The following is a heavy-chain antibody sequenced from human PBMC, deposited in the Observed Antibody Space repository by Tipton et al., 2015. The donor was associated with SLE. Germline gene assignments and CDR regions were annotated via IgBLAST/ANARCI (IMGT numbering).Heavy chain of an antibody. J-gene: IGHJ4*02. CDR1: GGSISSSSYY. D-gene: IGHD6-19*01. CDR2: IYYSGST. V-gene: IGHV4-39*07. Sequence: TLSLTCTVSGGSISSSSYYWGWIRQPPGKGLEWIGSIYYSGSTYYNPSLKSRVTISVDTSKNQFSLKLSSVIAADTAVYYCARERGASIAVAQEFDYWGQGTLVTVSS. CDR3: ARERGASIAVAQEFDY.